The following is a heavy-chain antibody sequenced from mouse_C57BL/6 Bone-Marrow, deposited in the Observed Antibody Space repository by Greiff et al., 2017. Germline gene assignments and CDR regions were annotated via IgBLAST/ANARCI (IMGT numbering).Heavy chain of an antibody. Sequence: VQLQESGPELVKPGASVKISCKASGYTFTDYYINWVKQRPGQGLEWIGWIFPGSGSTYYNEKFKGKATLTVDKSSSTDYMLLSSLTSEDSAVYFCARWGDYYGPWFAYWGQGTLVTVSA. CDR3: ARWGDYYGPWFAY. V-gene: IGHV1-75*01. D-gene: IGHD1-1*01. CDR2: IFPGSGST. J-gene: IGHJ3*01. CDR1: GYTFTDYY.